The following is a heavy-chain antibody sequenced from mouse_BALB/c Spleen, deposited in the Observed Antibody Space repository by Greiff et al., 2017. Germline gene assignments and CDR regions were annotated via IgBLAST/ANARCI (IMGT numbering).Heavy chain of an antibody. Sequence: EVKLQESGPGLVKPSQSLSLTCTVTGYSITSDYAWNWIRQFPGNKLEWMGYISYSGSTSYNPSLKSRISITRDTSKNQFFLQLNSVTTEDTATYYCARTDGNYGFDYWGQGTTLTVSS. V-gene: IGHV3-2*02. CDR3: ARTDGNYGFDY. D-gene: IGHD2-1*01. J-gene: IGHJ2*01. CDR1: GYSITSDYA. CDR2: ISYSGST.